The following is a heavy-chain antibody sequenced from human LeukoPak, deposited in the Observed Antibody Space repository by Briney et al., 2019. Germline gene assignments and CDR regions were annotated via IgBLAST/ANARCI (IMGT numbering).Heavy chain of an antibody. J-gene: IGHJ5*02. Sequence: GGSLRLSCAASGFTFNDYAMHWVRQAPGKGLEWVSGISWNSGSIGYADSVKGRFTISRDNAKNSLYLQMNSLRAEDMASYYCAKGSEIAVASGWFDPWGQGTLVTVSS. V-gene: IGHV3-9*03. CDR3: AKGSEIAVASGWFDP. CDR2: ISWNSGSI. CDR1: GFTFNDYA. D-gene: IGHD6-19*01.